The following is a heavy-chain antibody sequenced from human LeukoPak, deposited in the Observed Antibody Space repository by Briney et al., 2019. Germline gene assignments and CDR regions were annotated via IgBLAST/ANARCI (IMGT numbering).Heavy chain of an antibody. CDR1: GFTFSSYG. V-gene: IGHV3-30*18. D-gene: IGHD6-6*01. CDR2: ISYDGSNK. Sequence: GRSLRLSCAASGFTFSSYGMHWVRQAPGKGLEWVAVISYDGSNKYYADSVKGRFTISRDNSKNTLYLQMNSLRAEDTAVYYCAKDEYSSSSLPGWYFDLWGRGTLVTVSS. CDR3: AKDEYSSSSLPGWYFDL. J-gene: IGHJ2*01.